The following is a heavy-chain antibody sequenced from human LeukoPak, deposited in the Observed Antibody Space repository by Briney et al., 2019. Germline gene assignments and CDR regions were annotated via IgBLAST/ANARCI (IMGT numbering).Heavy chain of an antibody. J-gene: IGHJ3*02. Sequence: GASVRVSCKASGYTFTGYYMHWVRQAPGQGLEWMGWINPNSGGTNYAQTFQGRVTMTRDTSISTAYMELSRLRSDDTAVYYCTVVTSAFDIWGQGTMVTVSS. CDR2: INPNSGGT. CDR1: GYTFTGYY. V-gene: IGHV1-2*02. CDR3: TVVTSAFDI. D-gene: IGHD2-21*02.